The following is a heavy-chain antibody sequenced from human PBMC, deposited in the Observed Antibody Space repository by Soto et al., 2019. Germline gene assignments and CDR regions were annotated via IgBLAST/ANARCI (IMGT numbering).Heavy chain of an antibody. CDR1: GESIRSSSYY. CDR3: ARQRTTVVTQAYFDH. J-gene: IGHJ4*02. D-gene: IGHD2-21*02. Sequence: PSETLSLTCLVSGESIRSSSYYWGWNRQPPGKGLEWIGSIYYSGRTYYNPSFKSRVTISIDTSKNQFSLKLSSVTATDTAVYYCARQRTTVVTQAYFDHWGQGALVTVSS. V-gene: IGHV4-39*01. CDR2: IYYSGRT.